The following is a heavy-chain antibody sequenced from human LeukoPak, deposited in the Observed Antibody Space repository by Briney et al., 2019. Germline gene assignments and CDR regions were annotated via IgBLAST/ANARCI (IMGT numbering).Heavy chain of an antibody. Sequence: PSETLSLTCTVSGGSISSSSYYWRWIRQPPGKGLEWIGSIYYSGSTYYNPSLKSRVTISVDTSKNQFSLKLSSVTAADTAVYYCARLRLTTGEVFDYWGQGTLVTVSS. V-gene: IGHV4-39*01. CDR3: ARLRLTTGEVFDY. CDR1: GGSISSSSYY. J-gene: IGHJ4*02. CDR2: IYYSGST. D-gene: IGHD7-27*01.